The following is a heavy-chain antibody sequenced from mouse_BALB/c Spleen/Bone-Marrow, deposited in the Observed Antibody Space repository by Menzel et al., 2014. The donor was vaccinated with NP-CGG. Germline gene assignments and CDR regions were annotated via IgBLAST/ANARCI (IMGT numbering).Heavy chain of an antibody. CDR3: ASYYYGRSSFTY. V-gene: IGHV14-3*02. Sequence: EVKLVESGAELVKPGASVKLSCTASGFNIXDTYMHWVRQRPEQGLEWIGRIDPANGNTKYDPKFQGKATITADTSSNTAYLQLSSLTSEDTAVYYCASYYYGRSSFTYWGQGTLVTVSA. J-gene: IGHJ3*01. D-gene: IGHD1-1*01. CDR2: IDPANGNT. CDR1: GFNIXDTY.